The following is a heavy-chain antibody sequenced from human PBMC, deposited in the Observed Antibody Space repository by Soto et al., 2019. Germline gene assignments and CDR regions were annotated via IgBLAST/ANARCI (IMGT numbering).Heavy chain of an antibody. D-gene: IGHD1-26*01. CDR2: MYYSGST. Sequence: QVQLQESGPGLVKPSETLSLTCTVSGGSISPYYWTWIRQPPGKGLEWIGYMYYSGSTDYNPSLKSRVTMSIDTSKNQVSLKLTSVTAADTAVYYCVRALGGIVGGGWFDPWGQGTLVTVSS. V-gene: IGHV4-59*01. CDR1: GGSISPYY. J-gene: IGHJ5*02. CDR3: VRALGGIVGGGWFDP.